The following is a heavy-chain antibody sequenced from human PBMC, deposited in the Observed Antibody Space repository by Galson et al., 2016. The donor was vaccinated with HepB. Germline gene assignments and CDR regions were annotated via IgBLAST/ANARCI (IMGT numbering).Heavy chain of an antibody. CDR1: GFTVSNNY. D-gene: IGHD3-16*02. Sequence: SLRLSCAASGFTVSNNYMSWVRQAPGMGLEWIGRIKSRSDGETTELAAPVRGRFSISRDDSKSTVYLQMNSLETDDTAVYFCTTDYGYAWGSYRLGYWGQGTLVTVSS. CDR3: TTDYGYAWGSYRLGY. CDR2: IKSRSDGETT. V-gene: IGHV3-15*01. J-gene: IGHJ4*02.